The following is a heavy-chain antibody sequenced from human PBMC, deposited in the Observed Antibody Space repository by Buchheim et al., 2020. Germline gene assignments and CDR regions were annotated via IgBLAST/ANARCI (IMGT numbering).Heavy chain of an antibody. Sequence: EVQLVESGGGLVQPGGSLRLSCAASGFTFSSYWMSWVRQAPGKGLEWVANIKQDGSEKYYVDSVKGRFTISRDNAKNSLYLQMNSLRAEDTAVYYCARELKQRYDSSGYSHPGYYFDYWGQGTL. V-gene: IGHV3-7*01. CDR1: GFTFSSYW. J-gene: IGHJ4*02. CDR3: ARELKQRYDSSGYSHPGYYFDY. D-gene: IGHD3-22*01. CDR2: IKQDGSEK.